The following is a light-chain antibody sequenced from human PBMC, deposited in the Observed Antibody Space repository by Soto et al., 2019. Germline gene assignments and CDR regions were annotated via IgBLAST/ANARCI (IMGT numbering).Light chain of an antibody. Sequence: ESVLTQSPATLSLSPGERAPLSCRASQSVSSYLAWYQQKPGQAPRLLIYDASNRATVIPARFSGSGSGTDLTLNISSLEYENFAVYYCQQRSNWPPLRTFGGGTKVEIK. CDR3: QQRSNWPPLRT. CDR2: DAS. V-gene: IGKV3-11*01. CDR1: QSVSSY. J-gene: IGKJ4*01.